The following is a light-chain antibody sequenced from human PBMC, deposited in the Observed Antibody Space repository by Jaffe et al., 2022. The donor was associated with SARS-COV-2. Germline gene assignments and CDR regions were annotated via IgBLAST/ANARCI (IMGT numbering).Light chain of an antibody. V-gene: IGKV3-20*01. Sequence: EIVLTQSPGTLSLSPGERATLSCRASQSVSSGYLAWYQHKPGQAPRLLIYGASFRATGIPDRFSGSGSGTDFTLAISRLEPEDFAVYYCQQYGSSPPTFGQGTEVEMK. CDR1: QSVSSGY. CDR2: GAS. CDR3: QQYGSSPPT. J-gene: IGKJ1*01.